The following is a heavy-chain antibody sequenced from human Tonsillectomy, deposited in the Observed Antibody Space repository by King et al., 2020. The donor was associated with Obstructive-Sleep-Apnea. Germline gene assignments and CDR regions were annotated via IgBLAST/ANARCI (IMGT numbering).Heavy chain of an antibody. V-gene: IGHV4-4*02. Sequence: VQLQESGPGLVKPSGTRSFTCAVSGGSISSSNWWSWVRQPPGKGLEWVWEIYHSGITNYNPPLKSRVTKSVDKSKNQFSLKLSSVTAAYTAGYYCVRARDIEVVVADSFSPLYGMDVWGQGTTVTVSS. D-gene: IGHD2-15*01. CDR1: GGSISSSNW. J-gene: IGHJ6*02. CDR2: IYHSGIT. CDR3: VRARDIEVVVADSFSPLYGMDV.